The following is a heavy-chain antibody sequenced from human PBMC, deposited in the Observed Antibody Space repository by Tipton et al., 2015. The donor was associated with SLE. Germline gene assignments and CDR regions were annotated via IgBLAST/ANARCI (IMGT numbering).Heavy chain of an antibody. D-gene: IGHD4-17*01. CDR2: IYYSGST. Sequence: TLSLTCAVYGGSFSGYYWSWIRQPPGKGLEWIGYIYYSGSTNYNPSLKSRVTISVDTSKNQFSLKLSSVTAADTAVYYCARGDYGAFQYFQHWGQGTLVTVSS. CDR3: ARGDYGAFQYFQH. CDR1: GGSFSGYY. J-gene: IGHJ1*01. V-gene: IGHV4-59*12.